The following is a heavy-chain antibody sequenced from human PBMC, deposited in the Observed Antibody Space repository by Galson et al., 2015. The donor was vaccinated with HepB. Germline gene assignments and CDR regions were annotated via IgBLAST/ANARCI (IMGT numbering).Heavy chain of an antibody. CDR1: GFTFSSYW. CDR2: IKQDGSEN. J-gene: IGHJ4*02. V-gene: IGHV3-7*01. Sequence: SLRLSCAASGFTFSSYWMSWVRQAPGKGLEWVANIKQDGSENYYGDAVKGRFTITRENAKNSLYLQMSSLRAEDTAVYYCARWRIRLSDLIVGATGGFDYWGQGTLVTVSS. D-gene: IGHD1-26*01. CDR3: ARWRIRLSDLIVGATGGFDY.